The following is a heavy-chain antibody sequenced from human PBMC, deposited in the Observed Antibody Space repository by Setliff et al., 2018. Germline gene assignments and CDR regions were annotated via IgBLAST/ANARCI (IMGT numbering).Heavy chain of an antibody. Sequence: GASVKVSCKASGYTFNTYSMNWVRQAPGQGLEWMGWINTNTGNPTYAQGFTGRFVFSLDTSVSTAYLQISSLKAGDTAVYYCARERSYDYYYGMDVWGQGTTVTVSS. CDR3: ARERSYDYYYGMDV. V-gene: IGHV7-4-1*02. D-gene: IGHD1-26*01. CDR1: GYTFNTYS. CDR2: INTNTGNP. J-gene: IGHJ6*02.